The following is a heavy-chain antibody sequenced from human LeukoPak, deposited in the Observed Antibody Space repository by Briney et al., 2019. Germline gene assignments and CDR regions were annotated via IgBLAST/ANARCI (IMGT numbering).Heavy chain of an antibody. CDR3: VHTSAYGWYGNWFDP. CDR2: IYWDDDE. J-gene: IGHJ5*02. CDR1: GFSLSTSGVG. D-gene: IGHD6-19*01. Sequence: DSGPTLVNPTQTLTLTCTFSGFSLSTSGVGVGWIRQPPGKDLECHALIYWDDDERYTPSLKSRLTITKDTSKTQVVLTMTNMDPVDTATYYCVHTSAYGWYGNWFDPWGQGTLVTISS. V-gene: IGHV2-5*02.